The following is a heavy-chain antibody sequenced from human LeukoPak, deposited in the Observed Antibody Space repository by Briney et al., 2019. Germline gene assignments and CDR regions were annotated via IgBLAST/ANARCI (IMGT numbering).Heavy chain of an antibody. V-gene: IGHV1-2*02. Sequence: GASVKVSCKASGYTFTGYYMHWVRQAPGQGLEWMGWINPNSGGTNYAQKFQGRVTMTRDTSIGTAYMELSRLRSDDTAVYYCAGETTYYYYYYMDVWGKGTTVTVSS. CDR2: INPNSGGT. D-gene: IGHD4-11*01. J-gene: IGHJ6*03. CDR3: AGETTYYYYYYMDV. CDR1: GYTFTGYY.